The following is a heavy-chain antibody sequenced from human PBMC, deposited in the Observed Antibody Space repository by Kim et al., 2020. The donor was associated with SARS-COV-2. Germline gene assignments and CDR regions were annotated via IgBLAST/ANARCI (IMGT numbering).Heavy chain of an antibody. V-gene: IGHV3-11*04. D-gene: IGHD2-2*01. CDR3: ARIRVVPAAMLGGYYYYGMDV. CDR1: GFTFSDYY. CDR2: ISSSGSTI. J-gene: IGHJ6*02. Sequence: GGSLRLSCAASGFTFSDYYMSWIRQAPGKGLEWVSYISSSGSTIYYADSVKGRFTISRDNAKNSLYLQMNSLRAEDTAVYYCARIRVVPAAMLGGYYYYGMDVWGQGTTVTVSS.